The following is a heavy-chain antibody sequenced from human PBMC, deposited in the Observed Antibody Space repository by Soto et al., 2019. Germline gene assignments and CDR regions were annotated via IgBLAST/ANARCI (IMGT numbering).Heavy chain of an antibody. V-gene: IGHV4-4*07. CDR1: VDSIATYY. CDR2: IDASGNT. CDR3: ARYSNNWFQTEGMDV. D-gene: IGHD6-13*01. J-gene: IGHJ6*02. Sequence: LSLTCTVSVDSIATYYWSWIRQPAGKGLEWIGRIDASGNTNYNPSLNSRVTMSIDTSKKQFSLKLTSVTAADTAIYYCARYSNNWFQTEGMDVWGQGTTVTVSS.